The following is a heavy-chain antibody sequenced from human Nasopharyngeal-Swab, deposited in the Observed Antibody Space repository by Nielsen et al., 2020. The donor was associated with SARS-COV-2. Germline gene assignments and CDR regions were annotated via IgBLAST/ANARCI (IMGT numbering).Heavy chain of an antibody. J-gene: IGHJ6*02. CDR3: ARDLQDYGMDV. Sequence: GESLKISCAASGFTVSSNYMSWVRQAPGKGLEWVSVIYSGGSTYYADSVKGRFTISGHNSKNTLYLQMNSLRAEDTAVYYCARDLQDYGMDVWGQGTTVTVSS. V-gene: IGHV3-53*04. CDR1: GFTVSSNY. CDR2: IYSGGST. D-gene: IGHD4-11*01.